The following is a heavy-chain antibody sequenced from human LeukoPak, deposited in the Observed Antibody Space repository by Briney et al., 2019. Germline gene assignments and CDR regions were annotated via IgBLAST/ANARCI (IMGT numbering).Heavy chain of an antibody. CDR1: GYSISSGYY. CDR2: MYYRGSV. J-gene: IGHJ4*02. CDR3: ARGISALDY. D-gene: IGHD1-20*01. Sequence: SETLSLTCAVSGYSISSGYYWGCIRQPPGKGLEWIATMYYRGSVYYNPSLKSRVTISVDTSKNQLSLKLSSVTAADTAVYFCARGISALDYWGQGTLVTVSS. V-gene: IGHV4-38-2*01.